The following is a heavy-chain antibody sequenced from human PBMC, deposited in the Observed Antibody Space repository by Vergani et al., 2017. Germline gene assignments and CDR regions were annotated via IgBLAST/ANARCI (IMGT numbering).Heavy chain of an antibody. V-gene: IGHV4-59*01. CDR1: GLPLSRYY. CDR2: IYYSGNT. D-gene: IGHD6-19*01. Sequence: QVQLQESGPGLVTPSETLSLTCTVSGLPLSRYYWRWLRQPPGKGLEWIGYIYYSGNTNYHPSLKSRVTISVDTSKNQFSLKLSSVTAADTAVYYCARGSSGWSSPFDYWGQGTLVTVSS. J-gene: IGHJ4*02. CDR3: ARGSSGWSSPFDY.